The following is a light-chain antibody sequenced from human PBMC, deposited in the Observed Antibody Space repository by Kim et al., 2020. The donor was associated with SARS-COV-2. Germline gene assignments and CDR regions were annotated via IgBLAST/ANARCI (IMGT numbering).Light chain of an antibody. Sequence: IVLTQSPATLSLSPGERATLSCRASQSVGSYLAWYQQKPGQAPRLLIYDASNRAAGIPARFSGSGSGTDFTLTISSLEPEDFAVYYCQQRSNWPPITFGQGTRLEIK. CDR1: QSVGSY. V-gene: IGKV3-11*01. CDR2: DAS. J-gene: IGKJ5*01. CDR3: QQRSNWPPIT.